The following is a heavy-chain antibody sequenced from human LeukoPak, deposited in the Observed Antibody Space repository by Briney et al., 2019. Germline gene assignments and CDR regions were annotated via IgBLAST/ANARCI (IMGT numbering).Heavy chain of an antibody. CDR1: GFTFSDCD. D-gene: IGHD6-25*01. CDR3: GKAFPPLRVAAAGDY. V-gene: IGHV3-21*06. J-gene: IGHJ4*02. Sequence: KSGGSLCLSCSASGFTFSDCDMNWFRQAPGKGRQWVSSISYMGDHRYYADSAKGRFTISRDNAKNSLYLQMDNLGADDMAVYDCGKAFPPLRVAAAGDYWGQGTLVTVSS. CDR2: ISYMGDHR.